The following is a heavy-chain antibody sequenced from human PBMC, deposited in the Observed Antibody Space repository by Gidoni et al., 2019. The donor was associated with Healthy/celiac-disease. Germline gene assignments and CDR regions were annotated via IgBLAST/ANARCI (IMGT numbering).Heavy chain of an antibody. CDR1: GYTLTELS. Sequence: QVQLVQSGAEVKKPGASVKVSCKVSGYTLTELSMHWVRQAPGKGLEWMGGFDPEDGETIYAQKFQGRVTMTEDTSTDTAYMELSSLRSEDTAVYYCATDGAGRALLDYYYGMDVWGQGTTVTVSS. CDR2: FDPEDGET. D-gene: IGHD3-10*01. J-gene: IGHJ6*02. V-gene: IGHV1-24*01. CDR3: ATDGAGRALLDYYYGMDV.